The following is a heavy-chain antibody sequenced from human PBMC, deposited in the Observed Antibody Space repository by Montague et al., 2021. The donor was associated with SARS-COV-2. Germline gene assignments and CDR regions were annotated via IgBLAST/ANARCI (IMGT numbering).Heavy chain of an antibody. D-gene: IGHD4-11*01. J-gene: IGHJ6*02. CDR2: IMADGSQK. CDR1: DFSLDLSW. V-gene: IGHV3-7*03. CDR3: AREKTVRGIYYFGMDV. Sequence: SLRLSCAASDFSLDLSWMSWVRQAPGKGLVWVANIMADGSQKYYVDSVKGRFTIYRDKAYKSVYLQMNSLRVEDTAGYYCAREKTVRGIYYFGMDVWGQGTTVTVSS.